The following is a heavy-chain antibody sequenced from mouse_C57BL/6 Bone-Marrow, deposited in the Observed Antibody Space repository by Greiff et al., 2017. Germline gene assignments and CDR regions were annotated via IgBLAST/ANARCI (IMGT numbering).Heavy chain of an antibody. CDR3: ASGGDRQYSWFAY. Sequence: QVQLQQPGAELVKPGASVKLSCKASGYTFTSYWLHWVKQRPGQGLEWIGMIHPTNGCTHYTEKFKGKATLTVDKSSSTAYMQLSSLTSEDSAVYYCASGGDRQYSWFAYWGQGTLVTVSA. D-gene: IGHD3-2*01. V-gene: IGHV1-64*01. J-gene: IGHJ3*01. CDR1: GYTFTSYW. CDR2: IHPTNGCT.